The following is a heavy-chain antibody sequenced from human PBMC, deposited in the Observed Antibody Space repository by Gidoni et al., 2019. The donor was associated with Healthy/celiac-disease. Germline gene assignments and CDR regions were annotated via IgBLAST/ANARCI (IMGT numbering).Heavy chain of an antibody. D-gene: IGHD6-13*01. J-gene: IGHJ4*02. CDR1: GYRFTSYW. CDR2: ISPGGSDT. Sequence: EVQLVQSGAAVKKPGESLKLSCQCSGYRFTSYWIGWVCQMPGNGLEWMGVISPGGSDTRYRPCFQGQVTISADKSISTAYLQWSSLKASDTAMYYCARVGVWEDSSSCCDPSLFDYWGQGTLVTVSS. V-gene: IGHV5-51*01. CDR3: ARVGVWEDSSSCCDPSLFDY.